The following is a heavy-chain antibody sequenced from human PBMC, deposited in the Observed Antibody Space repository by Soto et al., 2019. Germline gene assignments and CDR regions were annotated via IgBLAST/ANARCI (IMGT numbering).Heavy chain of an antibody. CDR3: ARGASSLYVLGWFDP. CDR1: GGSFSRYG. J-gene: IGHJ5*02. D-gene: IGHD3-16*01. V-gene: IGHV1-69*13. CDR2: TIPTFATA. Sequence: GAAVKVSCKASGGSFSRYGISWVGQAPGEGREGMGGTIPTFATANYAQNFQARLTIPPDASTTTAYMQLSSLTSEDTAVYYCARGASSLYVLGWFDPWGQGPRVTVS.